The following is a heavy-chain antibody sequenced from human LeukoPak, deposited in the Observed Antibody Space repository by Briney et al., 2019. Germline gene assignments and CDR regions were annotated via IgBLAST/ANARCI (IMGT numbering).Heavy chain of an antibody. CDR3: AMSINSPPFDY. CDR2: INHSGST. J-gene: IGHJ4*02. V-gene: IGHV4-39*07. Sequence: SETLSLTCTVSGGSISSSSYYWSWIRQPPGKGLEWIGEINHSGSTNYNPSLKSRVTISVDTSKNQFSLKLSSVTAADTAVYYCAMSINSPPFDYWGQGTLVTVSS. CDR1: GGSISSSSYY. D-gene: IGHD5/OR15-5a*01.